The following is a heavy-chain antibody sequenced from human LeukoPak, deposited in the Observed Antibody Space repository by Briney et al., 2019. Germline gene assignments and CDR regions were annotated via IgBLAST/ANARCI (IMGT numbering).Heavy chain of an antibody. Sequence: SETLSLTCTVSGGSISSYYWSWLRQPPGKGLEWIGYIYYSGSTNYNPSLKSRVAISVDTSKNQFSLKLSSVTAADTAVYYCARDPHPYSSGGENYFDYWGQGTLVTVSS. D-gene: IGHD6-19*01. CDR1: GGSISSYY. V-gene: IGHV4-59*01. CDR3: ARDPHPYSSGGENYFDY. J-gene: IGHJ4*02. CDR2: IYYSGST.